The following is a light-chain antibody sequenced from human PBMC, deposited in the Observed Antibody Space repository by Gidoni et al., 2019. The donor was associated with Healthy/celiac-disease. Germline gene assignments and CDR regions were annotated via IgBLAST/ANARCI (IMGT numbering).Light chain of an antibody. CDR2: GAS. V-gene: IGKV3-11*01. CDR3: QQRSNWPPLT. CDR1: QSVSSD. Sequence: EIVLTQSPATLSLSPGERATPSCRASQSVSSDLAWYQQKPGQAPRLLIYGASTRATGIPARFSGSGSGTDFTLTISSLEPEDFAVYYCQQRSNWPPLTFGRGTKVEIK. J-gene: IGKJ4*02.